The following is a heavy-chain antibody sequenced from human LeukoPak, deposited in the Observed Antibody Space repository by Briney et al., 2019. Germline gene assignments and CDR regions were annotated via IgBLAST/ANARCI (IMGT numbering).Heavy chain of an antibody. CDR1: GFTFSSYG. J-gene: IGHJ4*02. D-gene: IGHD2-2*02. CDR2: IWYDGSNK. V-gene: IGHV3-33*01. Sequence: GGSLRLSCAASGFTFSSYGMHWVRQAPGKGLEWVAVIWYDGSNKYYADSVKGRFTISRDNSKNTLYLQMNSLRAEDTAVYYCARDFLCSSTSCYSNLLDYWGQGTLVTVSS. CDR3: ARDFLCSSTSCYSNLLDY.